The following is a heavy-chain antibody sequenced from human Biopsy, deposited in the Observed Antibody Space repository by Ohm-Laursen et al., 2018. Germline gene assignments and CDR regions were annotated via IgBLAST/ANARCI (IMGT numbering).Heavy chain of an antibody. Sequence: ASVKVSCKVSGYTFTSYDITWVRQASGQGPEWIGWLNPVSGNSNFGQKFRGRVTVTSDTSISTAYMEPIGLTSDDTATYYCGRAVRNQLLTDPWGQGTLVAVTS. D-gene: IGHD1-7*01. CDR2: LNPVSGNS. CDR1: GYTFTSYD. J-gene: IGHJ5*02. V-gene: IGHV1-8*01. CDR3: GRAVRNQLLTDP.